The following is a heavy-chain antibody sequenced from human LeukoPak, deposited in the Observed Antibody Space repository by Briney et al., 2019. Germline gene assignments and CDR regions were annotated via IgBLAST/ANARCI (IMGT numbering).Heavy chain of an antibody. Sequence: GGSLRLSCAASGFTFSSYAMHWVRQAPGKGLEWVAVISYDGSNKYYADSVKGRFTISRDNSKNTLYLQMNSLRAEDTAVYYCARGARMYYYDSSGARAFDIWGQGTMVTVSS. D-gene: IGHD3-22*01. J-gene: IGHJ3*02. CDR1: GFTFSSYA. CDR3: ARGARMYYYDSSGARAFDI. V-gene: IGHV3-30-3*01. CDR2: ISYDGSNK.